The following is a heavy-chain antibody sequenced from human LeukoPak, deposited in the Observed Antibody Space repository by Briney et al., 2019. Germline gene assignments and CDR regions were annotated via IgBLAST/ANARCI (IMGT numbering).Heavy chain of an antibody. Sequence: ASVKVSCKASGGTFSSYAISWVRQAPGQGLEWMGGIIPIFGTANYAQKFQGRVTITADESTSTAYMELSSLRSEDTAVYYCAAVRYYYDSSGYINDYWGQGTLVTVSS. CDR1: GGTFSSYA. V-gene: IGHV1-69*01. CDR2: IIPIFGTA. D-gene: IGHD3-22*01. J-gene: IGHJ4*02. CDR3: AAVRYYYDSSGYINDY.